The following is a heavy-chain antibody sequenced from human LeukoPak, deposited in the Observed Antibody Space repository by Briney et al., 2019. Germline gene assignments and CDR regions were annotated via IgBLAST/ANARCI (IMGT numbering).Heavy chain of an antibody. V-gene: IGHV4-38-2*02. Sequence: SETLSLTCTVSGYSISSGYYRGWIRQPPGKGLEWIGSIYHSGRTYYNPSLKSRVTISVDTSKNQFSLKLSSVTAADTAVYYCARDTEGGYYFDYWGQGTLVTVSS. CDR3: ARDTEGGYYFDY. J-gene: IGHJ4*02. CDR1: GYSISSGYY. CDR2: IYHSGRT. D-gene: IGHD1-14*01.